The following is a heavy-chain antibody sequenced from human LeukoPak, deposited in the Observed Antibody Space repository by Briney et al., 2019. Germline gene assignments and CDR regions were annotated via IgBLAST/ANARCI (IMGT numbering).Heavy chain of an antibody. CDR3: ARQLDWFDP. CDR2: IYYSGST. V-gene: IGHV4-39*01. CDR1: GFTFSSYT. Sequence: GSLRLSCAASGFTFSSYTMNWVRQAPGKGLEWIGSIYYSGSTYYNPSLKSRVTISVDTSKNQFSLKLSSVTAADTAVYYCARQLDWFDPWGQGTLVTVSS. J-gene: IGHJ5*02.